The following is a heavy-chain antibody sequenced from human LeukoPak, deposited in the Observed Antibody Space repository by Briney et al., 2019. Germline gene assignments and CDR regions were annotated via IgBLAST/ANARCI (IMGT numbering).Heavy chain of an antibody. D-gene: IGHD2-2*01. J-gene: IGHJ3*02. Sequence: GGSLRLSCTASGFSFGDYAMSWVRQAPGKGLEWVGFIRSKAYGGTTEYAASVKGRFTISRDDSKSIAYLQMNSLRAEDTAVYYCALVDYFDAFDIWGQGTMVTVSS. CDR1: GFSFGDYA. CDR2: IRSKAYGGTT. V-gene: IGHV3-49*04. CDR3: ALVDYFDAFDI.